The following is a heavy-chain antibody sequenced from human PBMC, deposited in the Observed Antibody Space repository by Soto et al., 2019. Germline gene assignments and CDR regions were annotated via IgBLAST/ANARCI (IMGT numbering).Heavy chain of an antibody. CDR3: ARSVEGHFDY. D-gene: IGHD6-19*01. Sequence: EVQLVESGGGLVQPGGSLRLSCAASGFRFNIYSMNWIRQAPGKGLEWFAYITSDTNTIKYADSVRGRFTISRDNAKNSVDLQMHSLRDEDTAVYYCARSVEGHFDYWGQGTVVTVSS. CDR2: ITSDTNTI. CDR1: GFRFNIYS. J-gene: IGHJ4*02. V-gene: IGHV3-48*02.